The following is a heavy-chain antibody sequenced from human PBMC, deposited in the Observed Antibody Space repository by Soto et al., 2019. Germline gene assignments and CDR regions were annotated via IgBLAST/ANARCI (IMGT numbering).Heavy chain of an antibody. CDR1: GGSFSGYY. CDR3: ARGRSLILGVPTAAFEI. D-gene: IGHD2-2*01. CDR2: INLSGST. Sequence: QVQLQQWGAGLLKPSETLSLTCAVYGGSFSGYYWCWVGRPPGKGMEWIGEINLSGSTNNNPSINSRVTVAVDTSKDHFSLNLSSVAAAGTAVYYWARGRSLILGVPTAAFEIWGQGTMVTVSS. J-gene: IGHJ3*02. V-gene: IGHV4-34*01.